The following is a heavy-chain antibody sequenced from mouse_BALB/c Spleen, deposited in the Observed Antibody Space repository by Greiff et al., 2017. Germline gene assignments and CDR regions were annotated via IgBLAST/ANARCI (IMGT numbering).Heavy chain of an antibody. D-gene: IGHD2-14*01. CDR3: VRRGYDDAMDY. J-gene: IGHJ4*01. Sequence: EVQRVESGGGLVQPKGSLKLSCAASGFTFNTYAMNWVRQAPGKGLEWVARIRSKSNNYATYYADSVKDRFTISRDDSQSMLYLQMNNLKTEDTAMYYCVRRGYDDAMDYWGQGTSVTVSS. CDR2: IRSKSNNYAT. V-gene: IGHV10-1*02. CDR1: GFTFNTYA.